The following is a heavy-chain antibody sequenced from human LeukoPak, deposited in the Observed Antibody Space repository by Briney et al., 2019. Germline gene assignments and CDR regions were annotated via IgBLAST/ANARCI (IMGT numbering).Heavy chain of an antibody. J-gene: IGHJ1*01. D-gene: IGHD3-22*01. Sequence: GGSLRLSCAASGFTFSDYYMGWIRQAPEKGLEWVSYISTVGSTTTYYADSVKGRFTISRDNAKKSLYLQMNSLRAEDTAVYYCARDSSYYDSRGGFQHWGQGTLVTVSS. V-gene: IGHV3-11*01. CDR1: GFTFSDYY. CDR2: ISTVGSTTT. CDR3: ARDSSYYDSRGGFQH.